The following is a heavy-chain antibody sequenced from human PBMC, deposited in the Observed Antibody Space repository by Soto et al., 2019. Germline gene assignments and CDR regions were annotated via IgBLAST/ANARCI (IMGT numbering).Heavy chain of an antibody. CDR3: ARDYGDTFVGYYYGMDV. CDR2: IYYSGST. V-gene: IGHV4-31*03. Sequence: PSETLSLTCTVSGGSISSGGYYWSWIRQHPGKGLEWIGYIYYSGSTYYNPSLKSRVTISVDTSKNQFSLKLSSVTAADTAVYYCARDYGDTFVGYYYGMDVWGQGTTVTVSS. CDR1: GGSISSGGYY. D-gene: IGHD4-17*01. J-gene: IGHJ6*02.